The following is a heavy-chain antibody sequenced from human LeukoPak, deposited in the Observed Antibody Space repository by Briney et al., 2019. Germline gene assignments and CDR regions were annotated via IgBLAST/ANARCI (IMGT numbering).Heavy chain of an antibody. CDR1: GGSFSGYY. J-gene: IGHJ4*02. CDR3: AREWVVIGYFDY. D-gene: IGHD2-21*01. CDR2: INHSGST. V-gene: IGHV4-34*01. Sequence: KPSETLSLTCAVYGGSFSGYYWSWIRQPPGKGLEWIGEINHSGSTNYNPSLKSRVTISVDTSKNQFSLKLISVTAADTAVYYCAREWVVIGYFDYWGQGTLVTVSS.